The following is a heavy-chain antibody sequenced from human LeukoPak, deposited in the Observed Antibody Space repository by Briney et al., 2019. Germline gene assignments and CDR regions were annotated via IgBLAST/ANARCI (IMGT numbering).Heavy chain of an antibody. J-gene: IGHJ4*02. CDR1: GFSFSSYE. V-gene: IGHV3-48*03. D-gene: IGHD3-10*01. CDR3: ARDSYGSGSYQ. Sequence: GGSLRLSCAASGFSFSSYEMNWVRQAPGKGLEWVSYISSSGSTIYYADSVEGRFTISRDNAKNSLYLQMNSLRAEDTAVYYCARDSYGSGSYQWGQGTLVTVSS. CDR2: ISSSGSTI.